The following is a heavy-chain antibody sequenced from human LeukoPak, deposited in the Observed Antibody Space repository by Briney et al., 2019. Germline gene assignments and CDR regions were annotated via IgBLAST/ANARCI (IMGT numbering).Heavy chain of an antibody. V-gene: IGHV4-39*01. Sequence: SETLSLTCAVSGGSISSSISYWAWIRQPPGKGLEWIATIHYSGTTYYNPSLKSRVTISVDTSKNQFTLKVISVTAADAAVYYCVRYYAGDYQGSRFFDYWGQGTLVTVSS. CDR1: GGSISSSISY. CDR2: IHYSGTT. D-gene: IGHD4-17*01. CDR3: VRYYAGDYQGSRFFDY. J-gene: IGHJ4*02.